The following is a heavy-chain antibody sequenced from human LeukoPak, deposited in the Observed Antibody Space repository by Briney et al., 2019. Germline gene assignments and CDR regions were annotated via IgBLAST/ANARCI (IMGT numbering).Heavy chain of an antibody. Sequence: PGGSLRLSCAASGFTFSSYSMNWVRQAPGKGLEWVSSISSCSSYIYYADSVKGRFTISRDNAKNSLYLQMNSLRAEDTAVYYCASSGITGTGFDYWGQGTLVTVSS. CDR1: GFTFSSYS. V-gene: IGHV3-21*01. CDR2: ISSCSSYI. D-gene: IGHD1-20*01. CDR3: ASSGITGTGFDY. J-gene: IGHJ4*02.